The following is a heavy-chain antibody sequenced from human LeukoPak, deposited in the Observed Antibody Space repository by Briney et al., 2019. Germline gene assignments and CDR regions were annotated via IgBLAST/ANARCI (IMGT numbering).Heavy chain of an antibody. CDR3: ARRLTQYDCFDP. D-gene: IGHD2-2*01. CDR1: GDSVSSNSAA. J-gene: IGHJ5*02. V-gene: IGHV6-1*01. Sequence: SQTLSLTCAISGDSVSSNSAAWNWIRQSPSRGLEWLGRTNYRSKWYNDYAVSVRSRININPDTSKNQFSLHLNSVTPEDTAVYYCARRLTQYDCFDPWGQGILVTVSS. CDR2: TNYRSKWYN.